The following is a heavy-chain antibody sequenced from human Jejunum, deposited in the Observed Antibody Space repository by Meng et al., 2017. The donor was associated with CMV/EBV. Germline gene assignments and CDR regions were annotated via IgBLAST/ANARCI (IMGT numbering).Heavy chain of an antibody. CDR3: AREETNSYYFDC. CDR1: GNSISSVSSY. D-gene: IGHD1-14*01. Sequence: VSGNSISSVSSYWGWIRQPPGKGLEWIGYIYESGSTSCNPSLESRVTISVDTSKNQFSLKVMSVTAADTAVYYCAREETNSYYFDCWGQGTLVTVSS. V-gene: IGHV4-30-4*01. J-gene: IGHJ4*02. CDR2: IYESGST.